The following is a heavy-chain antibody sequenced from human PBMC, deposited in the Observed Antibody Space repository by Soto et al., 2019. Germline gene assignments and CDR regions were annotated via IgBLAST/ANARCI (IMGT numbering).Heavy chain of an antibody. CDR1: GGSISSSTYY. CDR2: IYDGGSS. Sequence: QLQLQESGPGLVKPSETLSLTCTVSGGSISSSTYYWGWVRQPPGKGLEWIASIYDGGSSHYPPSLKSRVTISVDTSKNQFSLKLSSMTAADTAVYYCARQSSGSRHPRFDYWGQGTLVTVSS. CDR3: ARQSSGSRHPRFDY. D-gene: IGHD1-26*01. V-gene: IGHV4-39*01. J-gene: IGHJ4*02.